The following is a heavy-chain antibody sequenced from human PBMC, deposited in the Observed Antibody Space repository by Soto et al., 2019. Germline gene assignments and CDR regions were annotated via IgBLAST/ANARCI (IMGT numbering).Heavy chain of an antibody. D-gene: IGHD6-6*01. CDR1: GFTFSNYG. Sequence: PGGSLRLSCAASGFTFSNYGMSWVRQAPGKGLEWVSVISGSGGSTYYADSVKGRFTLSRDNSKNTVYLQMNSLRAEDTAMYYCARVPHRFRSSSNYIWGQGTLVTVSS. CDR2: ISGSGGST. J-gene: IGHJ4*02. CDR3: ARVPHRFRSSSNYI. V-gene: IGHV3-23*01.